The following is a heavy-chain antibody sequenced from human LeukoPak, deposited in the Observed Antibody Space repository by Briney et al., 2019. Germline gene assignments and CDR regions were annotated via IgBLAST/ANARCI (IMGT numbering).Heavy chain of an antibody. CDR2: INHSGST. V-gene: IGHV4-34*01. Sequence: PSETLSLTCAVYGGSFSGYYWSWIRQPPGKGLEWIGEINHSGSTNYNPSLKIRVTISVDTSKNQFSLKLSSVTAADTAVYYCARVGSMALNYWGQGTLVTVSS. J-gene: IGHJ4*02. D-gene: IGHD5-24*01. CDR1: GGSFSGYY. CDR3: ARVGSMALNY.